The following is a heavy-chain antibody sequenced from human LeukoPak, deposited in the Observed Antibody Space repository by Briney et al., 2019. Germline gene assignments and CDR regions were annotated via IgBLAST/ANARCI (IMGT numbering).Heavy chain of an antibody. D-gene: IGHD5-24*01. CDR3: ASEMATKYYYYYMDV. Sequence: GGSLRLSCAASGFTFSSYSMNWVRQAPGKGLEWVSSISSSSSYIYYADSVKGRFTISRDNAKNSLYLQMNSLRAEDTAVYYCASEMATKYYYYYMDVWGKGTTVTAS. CDR2: ISSSSSYI. V-gene: IGHV3-21*01. J-gene: IGHJ6*03. CDR1: GFTFSSYS.